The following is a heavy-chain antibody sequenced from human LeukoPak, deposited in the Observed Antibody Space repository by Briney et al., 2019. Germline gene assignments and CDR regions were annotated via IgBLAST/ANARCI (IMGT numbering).Heavy chain of an antibody. V-gene: IGHV5-51*07. CDR3: ARYYEGHVDY. Sequence: GESLKVSCKGSGYSFTTYRIGWVHQMPGKGLEWMGIIYPGDSDTRYSPSFQGQVTISADKSTAYLQWSSLKASDTASYYCARYYEGHVDYWGHGTLVTVSS. D-gene: IGHD3-22*01. CDR1: GYSFTTYR. CDR2: IYPGDSDT. J-gene: IGHJ4*01.